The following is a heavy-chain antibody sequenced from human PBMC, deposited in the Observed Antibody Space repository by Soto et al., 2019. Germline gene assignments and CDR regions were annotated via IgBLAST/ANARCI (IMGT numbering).Heavy chain of an antibody. CDR3: ARGQFVSEYYYYGMDV. Sequence: ASVEVSCKASGYTFTGYYMDWVRQAPGQGLEWMGWINPNSGGTNYAQKFQGWVTMTRDTSISTAYMELSRLRSDDTAVYYCARGQFVSEYYYYGMDVWGQGTTVTVSS. D-gene: IGHD3-16*01. CDR1: GYTFTGYY. CDR2: INPNSGGT. J-gene: IGHJ6*02. V-gene: IGHV1-2*04.